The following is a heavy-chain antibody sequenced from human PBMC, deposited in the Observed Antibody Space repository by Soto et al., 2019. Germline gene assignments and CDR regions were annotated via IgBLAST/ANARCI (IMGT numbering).Heavy chain of an antibody. CDR3: AKDRYSSSAYYDYGMDA. Sequence: EVQLVESGGGLVQPGRSLRLSCAASGFIFDDYAMHWVRQAPGKGLEWVAVISGNSGSLGYADSVKGRFTISRDNAKNYLYLQMNRLRAEDTALYYCAKDRYSSSAYYDYGMDAWGQGTTVTVSS. CDR1: GFIFDDYA. D-gene: IGHD6-6*01. J-gene: IGHJ6*02. CDR2: ISGNSGSL. V-gene: IGHV3-9*01.